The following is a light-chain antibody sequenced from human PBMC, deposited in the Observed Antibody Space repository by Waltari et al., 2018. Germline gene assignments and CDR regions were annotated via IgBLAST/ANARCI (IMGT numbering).Light chain of an antibody. CDR3: LQHQTYAGT. CDR1: QDIRND. CDR2: TAS. Sequence: DIQMTQSPSSLSASVGDRVTFTCRASQDIRNDLGWYQQKPGKPPKRLIYTASTLQSGVPSMFSSTGSATEVTHTISSLHAADFATYYCLQHQTYAGTFDQGTKVEIK. J-gene: IGKJ1*01. V-gene: IGKV1-17*01.